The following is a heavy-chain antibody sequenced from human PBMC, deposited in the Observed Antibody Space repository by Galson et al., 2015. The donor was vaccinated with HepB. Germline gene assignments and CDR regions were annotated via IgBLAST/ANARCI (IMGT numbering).Heavy chain of an antibody. CDR3: ARLRNIAPHQMDV. D-gene: IGHD6-13*01. CDR1: GGSISSSSYY. CDR2: INYSGST. J-gene: IGHJ6*02. Sequence: SETLSLTCTVSGGSISSSSYYWGWIRQPPGKGLEWIGTINYSGSTYYNPSLNTRVTISVDTSKNQFALKLSSVTAADTAVYYCARLRNIAPHQMDVWGQGTTVTVSS. V-gene: IGHV4-39*01.